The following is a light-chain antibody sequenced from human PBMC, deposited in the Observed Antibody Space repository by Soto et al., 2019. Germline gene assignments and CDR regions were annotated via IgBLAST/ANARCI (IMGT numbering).Light chain of an antibody. CDR2: DVS. V-gene: IGKV3-15*01. J-gene: IGKJ2*01. Sequence: EIVLTQSPATLSVSPGERATLSCRADQSVRDDLAWYQQKPGQAPRLLFYDVSTRATGIPVRFSASGSGTEFTLTISSLQSEDFAVYYCQQYNHWPRGYTFGQGTKLEIK. CDR3: QQYNHWPRGYT. CDR1: QSVRDD.